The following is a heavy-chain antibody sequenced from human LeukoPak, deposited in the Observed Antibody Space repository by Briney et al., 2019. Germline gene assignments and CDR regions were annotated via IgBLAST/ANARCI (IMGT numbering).Heavy chain of an antibody. D-gene: IGHD3-22*01. CDR2: MSYSGSS. J-gene: IGHJ4*02. V-gene: IGHV4-59*01. Sequence: SETLSLTCTVSGGSISSYYWSWIRQPPGKGLEWIGYMSYSGSSNYNPSLRSRVTISVDASKKQFSLKLSSVTAADTAVYYCASDGYSDSSGYDYPPSVWGQGTLVTVSS. CDR1: GGSISSYY. CDR3: ASDGYSDSSGYDYPPSV.